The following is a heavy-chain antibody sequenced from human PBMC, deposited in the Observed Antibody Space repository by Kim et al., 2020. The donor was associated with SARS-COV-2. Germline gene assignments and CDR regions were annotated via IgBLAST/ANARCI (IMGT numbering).Heavy chain of an antibody. V-gene: IGHV3-30*18. D-gene: IGHD6-13*01. CDR1: GFTLSSYG. Sequence: GGSLRLSCAASGFTLSSYGMHWVRQAPGKGLEWVAVISYDGSNKYYADSVKGRFTISRDNSKNTLYLQMNSLRAEDTAVYYCAKDSYSSSWGQGTLVTVSS. CDR2: ISYDGSNK. CDR3: AKDSYSSS. J-gene: IGHJ5*02.